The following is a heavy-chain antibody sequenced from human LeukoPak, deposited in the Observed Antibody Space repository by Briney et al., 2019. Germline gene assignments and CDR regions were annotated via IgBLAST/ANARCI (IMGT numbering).Heavy chain of an antibody. Sequence: GGSLRLSCAASGFTVSSKYMRWVRQAPGKGLEWVSVIYSGGSTYYADSGKGRFTISRDNSKNTLDLQMNGLRAEDTAAYYCARGWGYCSSTSCYSGWFDPWGQGTLVTVSS. J-gene: IGHJ5*02. CDR3: ARGWGYCSSTSCYSGWFDP. V-gene: IGHV3-53*01. CDR2: IYSGGST. CDR1: GFTVSSKY. D-gene: IGHD2-2*01.